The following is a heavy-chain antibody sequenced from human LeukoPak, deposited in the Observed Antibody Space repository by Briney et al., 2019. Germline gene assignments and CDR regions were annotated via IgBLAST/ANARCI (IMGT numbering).Heavy chain of an antibody. V-gene: IGHV1-2*02. CDR2: INPNSGGT. D-gene: IGHD3-3*01. J-gene: IGHJ3*02. Sequence: ASVKVSCKASGYTFTGYYMHWVRQAPGQGLEWMGWINPNSGGTNYAQKFQGRVTMTRDTSISTAYMELSRLRSDDTAVYYCARGLYDFWSGYDAFDIWGQGTMVTVSS. CDR1: GYTFTGYY. CDR3: ARGLYDFWSGYDAFDI.